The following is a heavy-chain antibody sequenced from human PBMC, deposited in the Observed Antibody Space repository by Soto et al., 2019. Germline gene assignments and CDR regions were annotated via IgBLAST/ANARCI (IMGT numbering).Heavy chain of an antibody. V-gene: IGHV1-46*03. Sequence: ASVKVSCKASGFTFSNSGIHWVRQAPGQGLEWMGIINPSGGSTSYAQKFQGRVTMTRDTSTSTVYMELSSLRSEDTAVYYCARDHNYYDSSGYDLDYWGQGTLVTVSS. D-gene: IGHD3-22*01. J-gene: IGHJ4*02. CDR1: GFTFSNSG. CDR2: INPSGGST. CDR3: ARDHNYYDSSGYDLDY.